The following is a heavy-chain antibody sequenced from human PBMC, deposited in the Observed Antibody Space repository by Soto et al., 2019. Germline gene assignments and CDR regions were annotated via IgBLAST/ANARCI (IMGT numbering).Heavy chain of an antibody. Sequence: QVQLQQWGAGLLKPSETLSLTCAVYGGSFSGYYWSWIRQPPGKGLEWIGEINHSGSTNYNPSLKSRVTISVDTSKNQSSLKLSSVTAADTAVYYCARGWEDSSSSVWFDPWGQGTLVTVSS. D-gene: IGHD6-6*01. CDR2: INHSGST. V-gene: IGHV4-34*01. CDR3: ARGWEDSSSSVWFDP. CDR1: GGSFSGYY. J-gene: IGHJ5*02.